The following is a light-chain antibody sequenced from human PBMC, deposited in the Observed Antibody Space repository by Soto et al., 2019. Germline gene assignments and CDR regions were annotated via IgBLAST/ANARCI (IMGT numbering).Light chain of an antibody. CDR1: QSVRSW. CDR2: DAS. CDR3: QQYDNYPLT. Sequence: DIQMTQSPATLSASVGDRVTITCRASQSVRSWLAWYQQKPGTAPKLLIFDASRLESGVPSRFSGSASVTEFTLTISSLQPDDFATYYCQQYDNYPLTFGGGTKVDIK. V-gene: IGKV1-5*01. J-gene: IGKJ4*01.